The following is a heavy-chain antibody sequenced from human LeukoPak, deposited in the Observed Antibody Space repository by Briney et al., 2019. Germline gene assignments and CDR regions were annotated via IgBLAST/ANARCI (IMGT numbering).Heavy chain of an antibody. CDR3: AKGYYDFWSGYYPYYFDY. Sequence: ETLSLTCTVSGGSISSYYWSWVRQAPGKGLEWVSAISGSGGSTYYADSVKGRFTISRDNSKNTLYLQMNSLRAEDTAVYYCAKGYYDFWSGYYPYYFDYWGQGTLVTVSS. CDR1: GGSISSYY. D-gene: IGHD3-3*01. CDR2: ISGSGGST. J-gene: IGHJ4*02. V-gene: IGHV3-23*01.